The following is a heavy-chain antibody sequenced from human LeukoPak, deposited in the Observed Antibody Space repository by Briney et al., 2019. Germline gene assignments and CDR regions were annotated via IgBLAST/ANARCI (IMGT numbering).Heavy chain of an antibody. CDR3: ARAQDYVWGSYRYTLDY. V-gene: IGHV4-34*01. Sequence: PSETLSLTCAVYGGSFSGYYWSWIRQPPGKGLEWIGEINHSGSTNCNPSLKSRVTISVDTSKNQFSLKLSSVTAADTAVYYCARAQDYVWGSYRYTLDYWGQGTLVTVSS. CDR1: GGSFSGYY. D-gene: IGHD3-16*02. J-gene: IGHJ4*02. CDR2: INHSGST.